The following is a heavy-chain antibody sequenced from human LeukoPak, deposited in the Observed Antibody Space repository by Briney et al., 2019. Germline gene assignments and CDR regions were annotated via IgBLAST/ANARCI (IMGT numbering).Heavy chain of an antibody. D-gene: IGHD4-17*01. Sequence: GASVKVSCKASGGTFSSYAISWVRQAPGQGLGWMGGIIPIFGTANYARKFQGRVTITADESTSTAYMELSSLRSEDTAVYYCAREATVTNSGAFDIWGQGTMVTVSS. V-gene: IGHV1-69*13. CDR2: IIPIFGTA. CDR3: AREATVTNSGAFDI. CDR1: GGTFSSYA. J-gene: IGHJ3*02.